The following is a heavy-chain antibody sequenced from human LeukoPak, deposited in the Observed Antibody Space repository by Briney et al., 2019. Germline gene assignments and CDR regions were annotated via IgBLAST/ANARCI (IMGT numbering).Heavy chain of an antibody. CDR1: GFTFSSYD. V-gene: IGHV3-48*03. Sequence: PGGSLRLSCAASGFTFSSYDMHWVRQAPGKGLEWVSYMSSSGSTIYYADSVKGRFTISRDNAKNSLYLQMNSLRAEDTAVYYCARGGHGKWLLPDWFDPWGQGTLVTVSS. CDR3: ARGGHGKWLLPDWFDP. CDR2: MSSSGSTI. D-gene: IGHD3-22*01. J-gene: IGHJ5*02.